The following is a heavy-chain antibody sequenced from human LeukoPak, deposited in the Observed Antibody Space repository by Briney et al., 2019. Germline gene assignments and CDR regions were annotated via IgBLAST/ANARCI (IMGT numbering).Heavy chain of an antibody. CDR1: GGSISSYY. V-gene: IGHV4-59*01. D-gene: IGHD3-22*01. Sequence: PSETLSLTCTVSGGSISSYYWSWIRQPPGKGLEWIGYIYYSGSTNYNPSLKSRVTISVDTSKNQFSLKLSSVTAADTAVYYCAKVKYYYDSSGYPADYWGQGTLVTVSS. J-gene: IGHJ4*02. CDR3: AKVKYYYDSSGYPADY. CDR2: IYYSGST.